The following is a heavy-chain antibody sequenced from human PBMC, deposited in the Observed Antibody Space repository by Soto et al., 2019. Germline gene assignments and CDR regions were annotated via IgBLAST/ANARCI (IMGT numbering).Heavy chain of an antibody. J-gene: IGHJ6*02. CDR2: IRSKANSYAT. Sequence: GGSLRLSCAASGFTFSGSAMHWVRQASGKGLEWVGRIRSKANSYATAYAASVKGRFTISRDDSKNTAYLQMNSLKTEDTAVYYCTKRGGDYYYYYGMDVWGQGPRSPSP. CDR3: TKRGGDYYYYYGMDV. CDR1: GFTFSGSA. D-gene: IGHD2-21*02. V-gene: IGHV3-73*01.